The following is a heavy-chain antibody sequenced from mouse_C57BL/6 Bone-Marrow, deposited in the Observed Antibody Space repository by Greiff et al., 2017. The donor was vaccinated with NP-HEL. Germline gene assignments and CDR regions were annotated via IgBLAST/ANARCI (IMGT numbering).Heavy chain of an antibody. V-gene: IGHV5-17*01. CDR3: ASYDGYLAY. CDR1: GFTFSDYG. J-gene: IGHJ3*01. D-gene: IGHD2-3*01. Sequence: EVQRVESGGGLVKPGGSLKLSCAASGFTFSDYGMHWVRQAPEKGLEWVAYISSGSSTIYYAETVKGRFTISRDNAKNTLFLQMTSLRSEDTAMYYCASYDGYLAYWGQGTLVTVSA. CDR2: ISSGSSTI.